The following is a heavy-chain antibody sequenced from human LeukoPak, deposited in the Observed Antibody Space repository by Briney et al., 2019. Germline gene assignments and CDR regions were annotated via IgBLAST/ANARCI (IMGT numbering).Heavy chain of an antibody. D-gene: IGHD2-2*01. CDR1: GGTLSSYA. Sequence: GSSVKVSCKASGGTLSSYAISWVRQAPGQGLEWMGGIIPIFGTANYAQKFQGRVTITADESTSTAYMELSSLRSEDTAVYYCARLPLDIVVVPAAMGHYYYYGMDVWGKGTTVTVSS. CDR2: IIPIFGTA. V-gene: IGHV1-69*01. J-gene: IGHJ6*04. CDR3: ARLPLDIVVVPAAMGHYYYYGMDV.